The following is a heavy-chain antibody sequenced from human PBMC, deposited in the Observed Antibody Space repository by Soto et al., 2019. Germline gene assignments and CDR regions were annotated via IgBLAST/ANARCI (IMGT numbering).Heavy chain of an antibody. CDR3: ASTRHTIFGVVSMYYFDY. V-gene: IGHV1-69*13. CDR2: IIPIFGTA. J-gene: IGHJ4*02. D-gene: IGHD3-3*01. Sequence: SVKVSCKASGGTFSSYAISWVRQAPGQGLEWMGGIIPIFGTANYAQKFQGRVTITADESTSTAYMELSSLRSEDTAVYYCASTRHTIFGVVSMYYFDYRGQGTLVTVSS. CDR1: GGTFSSYA.